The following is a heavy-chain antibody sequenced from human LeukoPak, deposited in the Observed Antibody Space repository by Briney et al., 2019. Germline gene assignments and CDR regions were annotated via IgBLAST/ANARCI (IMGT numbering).Heavy chain of an antibody. D-gene: IGHD3-10*01. Sequence: AGGSLRLSCGASGFTFRNYWMHWVRQAPGKGLVWVSRINSDGSSTTYADSVKGRFTISRDNGKNTLFLQMNSLREEDTAVYYCARVGFGYGGLDVWGQGTTVTVSS. J-gene: IGHJ6*02. V-gene: IGHV3-74*03. CDR3: ARVGFGYGGLDV. CDR1: GFTFRNYW. CDR2: INSDGSST.